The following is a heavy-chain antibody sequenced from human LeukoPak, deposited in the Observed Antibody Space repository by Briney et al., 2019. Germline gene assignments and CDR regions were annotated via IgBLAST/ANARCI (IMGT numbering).Heavy chain of an antibody. J-gene: IGHJ4*02. D-gene: IGHD5-24*01. V-gene: IGHV4-34*01. CDR1: GGSCDNYY. Sequence: SETLSLTCAVYGGSCDNYYCSWLRQPPGKGLEWIGEIHPSGIFYYNSSLLSRVTISIDTSKSQFSLRLTSVTAADTAFYYCARGRDRSKAGDHWGQGSLVTVSS. CDR3: ARGRDRSKAGDH. CDR2: IHPSGIF.